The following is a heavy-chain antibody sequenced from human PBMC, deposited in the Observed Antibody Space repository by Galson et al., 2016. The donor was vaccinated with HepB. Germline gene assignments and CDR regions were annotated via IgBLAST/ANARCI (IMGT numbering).Heavy chain of an antibody. CDR1: GYIFTHYY. J-gene: IGHJ4*02. V-gene: IGHV1-2*06. CDR3: ARGTVGAVDY. D-gene: IGHD1-26*01. Sequence: SVKVSCKASGYIFTHYYIHWARQAPGQGLEWMGRINPSRGDTIYAQNFRGRVTMTRDMSISTAYLDLTSDDTAVYFCARGTVGAVDYWGQGTLVTVSS. CDR2: INPSRGDT.